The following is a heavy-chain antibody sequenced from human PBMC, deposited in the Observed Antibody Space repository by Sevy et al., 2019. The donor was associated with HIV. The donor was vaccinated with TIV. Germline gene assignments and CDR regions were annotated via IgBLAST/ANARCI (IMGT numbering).Heavy chain of an antibody. V-gene: IGHV3-23*03. Sequence: GGSLRLSCAASGFTFSNYAMSWVRQTPGKGLEWVSVIYDGGSTYYADSVKGRFIISRDNSKNTLYLQMNSLRVEDTAVYYCARWYFKMDVWGQGATVTVSS. D-gene: IGHD6-13*01. CDR2: IYDGGST. J-gene: IGHJ6*02. CDR1: GFTFSNYA. CDR3: ARWYFKMDV.